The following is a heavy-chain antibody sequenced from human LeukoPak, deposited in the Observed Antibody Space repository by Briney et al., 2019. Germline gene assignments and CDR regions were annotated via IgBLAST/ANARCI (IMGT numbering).Heavy chain of an antibody. V-gene: IGHV3-53*01. Sequence: GGSLRLSCAASGFTVSDNYMTWVRQAQGKGLEWVSSIYSAGATHYAESVKGRFTISRDNSKNTLYLQMNSLRAEDMAVYYCARIEWERLGRAFDIWGQGTMVTVSS. CDR3: ARIEWERLGRAFDI. J-gene: IGHJ3*02. CDR1: GFTVSDNY. D-gene: IGHD1-26*01. CDR2: IYSAGAT.